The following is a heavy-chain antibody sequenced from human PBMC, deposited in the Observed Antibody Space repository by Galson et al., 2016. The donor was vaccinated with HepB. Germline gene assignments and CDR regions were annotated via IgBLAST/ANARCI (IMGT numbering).Heavy chain of an antibody. D-gene: IGHD3-10*01. Sequence: SVKVSCKAPGYTFIGYYMHWVRQAPGQGLEWVGWINPNNGGANYSQNFQGRVTMTRDTSISTAYMELSSLRSDDTAVYYCARGLGDPGTLFDPWGQGTLVTVSS. V-gene: IGHV1-2*02. CDR1: GYTFIGYY. CDR2: INPNNGGA. J-gene: IGHJ5*02. CDR3: ARGLGDPGTLFDP.